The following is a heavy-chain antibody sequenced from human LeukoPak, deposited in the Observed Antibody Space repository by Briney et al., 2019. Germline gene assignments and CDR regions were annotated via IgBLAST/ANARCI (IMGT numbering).Heavy chain of an antibody. D-gene: IGHD3-22*01. CDR2: ISAYNGNT. CDR1: GYTFTSYG. J-gene: IGHJ6*02. V-gene: IGHV1-18*01. CDR3: ARWPPYYYDSRGYSAYYYYGMDV. Sequence: ASVKVSCKASGYTFTSYGISWVRQAPGQGLEWMGWISAYNGNTNYAQELQGRVTMTTDTSTSTAYMELRSLRSDDTAVYYCARWPPYYYDSRGYSAYYYYGMDVWGQGTTVTVSS.